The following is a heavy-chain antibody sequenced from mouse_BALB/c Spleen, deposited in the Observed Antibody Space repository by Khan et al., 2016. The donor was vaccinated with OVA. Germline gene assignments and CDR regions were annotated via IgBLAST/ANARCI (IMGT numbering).Heavy chain of an antibody. CDR2: VSNYYGNT. CDR3: GIGDGYSLFAC. D-gene: IGHD2-3*01. V-gene: IGHV1S137*01. CDR1: DHTFTDYP. Sequence: QVQLKEAGPELVRPGVSVKISCKGPDHTFTDYPMHWVQQSHVKSLEWIGAVSNYYGNTNYNQKFKGKAIMTVDKSSSPAYMELARLKSEDSAVYYGGIGDGYSLFACWGQGTLVTVSA. J-gene: IGHJ3*01.